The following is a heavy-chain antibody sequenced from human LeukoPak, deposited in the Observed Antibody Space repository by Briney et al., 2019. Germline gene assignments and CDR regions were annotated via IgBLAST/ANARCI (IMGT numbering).Heavy chain of an antibody. V-gene: IGHV3-21*01. Sequence: GGSLRLSCAASGFXFSSYTINWVRQTPGKGLEWVSSISSGSTYLHYADSVKGRFTISRDNAKSSLYLQMNSLRAEDTAVYYCARESDGLDFWGQGTMVTVSS. CDR2: ISSGSTYL. CDR1: GFXFSSYT. CDR3: ARESDGLDF. J-gene: IGHJ3*01.